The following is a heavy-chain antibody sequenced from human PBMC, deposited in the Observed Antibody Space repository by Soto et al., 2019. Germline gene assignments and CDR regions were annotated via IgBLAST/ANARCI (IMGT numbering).Heavy chain of an antibody. J-gene: IGHJ6*02. CDR3: ARILAAAGYGMDV. CDR1: GYSFTSYW. V-gene: IGHV5-51*01. D-gene: IGHD6-13*01. CDR2: IYPGDSDT. Sequence: GESLKISCKGSGYSFTSYWIGWVRQMPGKGLEWMGIIYPGDSDTRYSPSFQGQVTISADKSISTAYLQWSSLKASDTAMYYCARILAAAGYGMDVWGQGTTVTVSS.